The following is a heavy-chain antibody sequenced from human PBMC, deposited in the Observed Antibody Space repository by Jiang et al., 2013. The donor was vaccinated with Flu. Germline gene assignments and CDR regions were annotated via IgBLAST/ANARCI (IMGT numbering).Heavy chain of an antibody. CDR1: GFTFSSYS. D-gene: IGHD2-21*02. Sequence: GLVKPGGSLRLSCAASGFTFSSYSMNWVRQAPGKGLEWVSSISSSSSYIYYADSVKGRFTISRDNAKNSLYLQMNSLRAEDTAVYYCARDEGPSYCGGDCYNYWGQGTLVTVSS. CDR2: ISSSSSYI. J-gene: IGHJ4*02. V-gene: IGHV3-21*01. CDR3: ARDEGPSYCGGDCYNY.